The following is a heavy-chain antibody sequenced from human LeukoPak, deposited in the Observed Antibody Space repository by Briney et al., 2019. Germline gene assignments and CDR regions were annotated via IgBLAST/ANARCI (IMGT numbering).Heavy chain of an antibody. CDR3: ARGIFRNGWYFFGN. Sequence: GESLKISCKTSGYIFTTYWIAWVRQMPGKGLEWMGIIFPRDSDTRYSPSFQGQVTISVDNSINTAHLQWSSLKASDTAMYYCARGIFRNGWYFFGNWGQGTLVTVSS. CDR1: GYIFTTYW. D-gene: IGHD6-19*01. CDR2: IFPRDSDT. J-gene: IGHJ4*02. V-gene: IGHV5-51*01.